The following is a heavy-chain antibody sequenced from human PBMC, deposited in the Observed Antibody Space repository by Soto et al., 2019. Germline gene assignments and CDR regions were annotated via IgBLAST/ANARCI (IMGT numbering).Heavy chain of an antibody. CDR2: LRSKANNYAT. CDR3: TRLSTNAPYDACDI. CDR1: GFAFSDSS. V-gene: IGHV3-73*01. J-gene: IGHJ3*02. Sequence: GGSLRLSCATSGFAFSDSSIHWVRQPSGKGLEWVGRLRSKANNYATVFAASVKGRFTLSRDDSKNTAYLQMNRLETEDTAVYYCTRLSTNAPYDACDIWGQGTMVTVSS. D-gene: IGHD2-8*01.